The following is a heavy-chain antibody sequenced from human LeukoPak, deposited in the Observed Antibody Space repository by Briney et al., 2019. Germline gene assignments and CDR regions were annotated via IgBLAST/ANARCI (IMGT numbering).Heavy chain of an antibody. CDR3: ARRQTAMALFDQ. J-gene: IGHJ4*02. D-gene: IGHD5-18*01. CDR1: GFTFSTYA. V-gene: IGHV3-64*01. Sequence: GGSLRLSCAASGFTFSTYAMHWVRQAPGKGLEYVSAINGDGDSTYYANSVKGRFTISRDNSKNTLYLQMGGLITEDMAIYYCARRQTAMALFDQWGQGTLVIVSS. CDR2: INGDGDST.